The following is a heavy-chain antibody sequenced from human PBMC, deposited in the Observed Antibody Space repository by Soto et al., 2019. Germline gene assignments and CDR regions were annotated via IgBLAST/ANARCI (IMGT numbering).Heavy chain of an antibody. V-gene: IGHV4-30-4*01. J-gene: IGHJ5*02. CDR3: ARGRVTMVRGVPSWRFDP. CDR1: GGSISSGDYY. CDR2: IYYSGST. Sequence: SETLSLTCTVSGGSISSGDYYWSWIRQPPGKGLEWIGYIYYSGSTYYNPSLKSRVTISVDTSKNQFSLKLSSVTAADTAVYYCARGRVTMVRGVPSWRFDPWGQGTLVTVSS. D-gene: IGHD3-10*01.